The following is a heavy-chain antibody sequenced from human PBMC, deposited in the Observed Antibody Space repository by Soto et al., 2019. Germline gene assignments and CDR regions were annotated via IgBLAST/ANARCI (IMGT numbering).Heavy chain of an antibody. CDR3: ARAEYTSGWYFMGFDY. CDR1: GFTLSSFA. CDR2: TSSDGSKE. D-gene: IGHD6-19*01. V-gene: IGHV3-30*04. Sequence: QVQMVESGGGVVQPGKSLRLSCAASGFTLSSFAMHWVRQAPGKGLEWVAVTSSDGSKEYYADSVKGRFTISRDNSKNTLDLQMNSLRADDTAVFYWARAEYTSGWYFMGFDYWGQGTLVTVSS. J-gene: IGHJ4*02.